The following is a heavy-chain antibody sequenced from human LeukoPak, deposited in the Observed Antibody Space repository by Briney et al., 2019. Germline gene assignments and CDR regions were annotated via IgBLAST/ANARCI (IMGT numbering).Heavy chain of an antibody. CDR2: INHSGST. D-gene: IGHD6-19*01. V-gene: IGHV4-34*01. J-gene: IGHJ4*02. CDR1: GGSFSGDY. Sequence: SETLSLTWAVYGGSFSGDYWSWIRQPPGKGLEWIGEINHSGSTNYNPSLKSRVTISVDTSKNQFSLKLSSVTAADTAVYYCARGYSSGWHLDYWGQGTLVTVSS. CDR3: ARGYSSGWHLDY.